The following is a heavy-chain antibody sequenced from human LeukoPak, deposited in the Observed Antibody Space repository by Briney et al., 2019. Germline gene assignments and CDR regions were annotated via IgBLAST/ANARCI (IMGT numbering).Heavy chain of an antibody. D-gene: IGHD3-3*01. CDR3: ARDYDFWSGFDY. CDR2: ISSSGSTI. Sequence: PGGSLRLSCAASGFTFSSYEMNWVRQAPGKGLEWVSYISSSGSTIYYADSVKDRFTISRDNAKSSLYLQMNSLRAEDTAVYYCARDYDFWSGFDYWGQGTLVTVSS. J-gene: IGHJ4*02. CDR1: GFTFSSYE. V-gene: IGHV3-48*03.